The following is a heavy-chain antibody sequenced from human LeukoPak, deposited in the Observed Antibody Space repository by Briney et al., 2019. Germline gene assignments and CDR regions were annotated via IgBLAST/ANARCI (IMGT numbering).Heavy chain of an antibody. D-gene: IGHD3-3*01. CDR3: ARVTDKYDFWSFWFDP. J-gene: IGHJ5*02. CDR1: GGSISSYY. Sequence: SETLSLTCTVSGGSISSYYWSWIRQPPGKGLEWIGYIYYSGSTNYNPSLKSRVTISVDTSKNQFSLKLSSVTAADTAVYYCARVTDKYDFWSFWFDPWGQGTLVTVSS. V-gene: IGHV4-59*01. CDR2: IYYSGST.